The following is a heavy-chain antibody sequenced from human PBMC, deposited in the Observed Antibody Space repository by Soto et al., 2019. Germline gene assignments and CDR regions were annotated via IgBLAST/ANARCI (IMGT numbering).Heavy chain of an antibody. Sequence: PGGSLRLSCAASGFTFSSYDMHWVRQAPGKGPEWVAGLSYDEKYKYFADSVKGRFAVSRDNSQNTMYLQINSLRAEDTAVFYCTRGRSRENWNYDAEFDYWGQGTLVTVSS. D-gene: IGHD1-7*01. J-gene: IGHJ4*02. CDR2: LSYDEKYK. CDR1: GFTFSSYD. V-gene: IGHV3-30*03. CDR3: TRGRSRENWNYDAEFDY.